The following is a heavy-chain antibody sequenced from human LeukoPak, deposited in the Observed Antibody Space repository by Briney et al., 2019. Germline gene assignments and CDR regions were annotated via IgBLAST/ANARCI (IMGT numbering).Heavy chain of an antibody. Sequence: SETLSLTCTVSGGSISSGDYYWSWIRQPPGKGLEWIGYIYYSGSTHYNPSLKSRVTISVDTSKNQFSLKLSSVTAADTAVYYCARDDRVGFDYWGQGTLVTVSS. D-gene: IGHD1-14*01. CDR3: ARDDRVGFDY. CDR2: IYYSGST. V-gene: IGHV4-30-4*01. J-gene: IGHJ4*02. CDR1: GGSISSGDYY.